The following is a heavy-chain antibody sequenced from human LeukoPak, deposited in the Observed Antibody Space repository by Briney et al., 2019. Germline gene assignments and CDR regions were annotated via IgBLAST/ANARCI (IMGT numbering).Heavy chain of an antibody. Sequence: QPGASLRLSCAASGFIFRNYAMSWVRQAPGKGLEWVSDITGSGDTTYYADSVKGRFTISRDNSKNTLYVEMNTLRAEDTAVYYCAKWGDYDILTGYYVSDFWGQRTLATVSS. V-gene: IGHV3-23*01. CDR1: GFIFRNYA. CDR2: ITGSGDTT. J-gene: IGHJ4*02. D-gene: IGHD3-9*01. CDR3: AKWGDYDILTGYYVSDF.